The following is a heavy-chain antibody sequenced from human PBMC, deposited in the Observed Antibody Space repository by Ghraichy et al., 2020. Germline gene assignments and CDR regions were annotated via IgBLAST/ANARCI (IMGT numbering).Heavy chain of an antibody. V-gene: IGHV3-30*02. Sequence: GGSLRLSCAATGFTFSSYGMHWVRQASGKGLEWVAFIRYDGSNKYYADSVKGRFTISRDNSKNTLYLQMNSLRAEDTAVYYCAKDVAATLYTYYYGMDVWGQGTTVTVSS. CDR1: GFTFSSYG. J-gene: IGHJ6*02. CDR3: AKDVAATLYTYYYGMDV. CDR2: IRYDGSNK. D-gene: IGHD2-15*01.